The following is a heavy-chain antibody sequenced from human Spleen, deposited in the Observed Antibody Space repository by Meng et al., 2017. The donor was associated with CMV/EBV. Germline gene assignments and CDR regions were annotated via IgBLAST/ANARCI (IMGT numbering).Heavy chain of an antibody. CDR3: ARLRYYYDSSGYLIRGWYPPKCFYFDY. J-gene: IGHJ4*02. Sequence: SETLSLTCAVYGGSFSGYYWSWIRQPPGKGLEWIGEINHSGSTNYNPSLKSRVTISVDTSKNQFSLKLSSVTAADTAVYYCARLRYYYDSSGYLIRGWYPPKCFYFDYWGQGTLVTVSS. D-gene: IGHD3-22*01. CDR1: GGSFSGYY. CDR2: INHSGST. V-gene: IGHV4-34*01.